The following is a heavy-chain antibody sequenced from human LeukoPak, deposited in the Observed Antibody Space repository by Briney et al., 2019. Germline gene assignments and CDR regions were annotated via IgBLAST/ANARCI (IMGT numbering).Heavy chain of an antibody. V-gene: IGHV3-9*01. CDR1: GFTFNDYT. CDR2: ITWNSGDR. D-gene: IGHD2-15*01. Sequence: GRSLRLSCAASGFTFNDYTMHWVRQAPGKGLEWVSGITWNSGDRDYADSVKGRFTISRDNAKNSLYLQMNSLRAEDTAMYYCVRDRGYCSGGTCYALWDYWGQGTLVTVSS. CDR3: VRDRGYCSGGTCYALWDY. J-gene: IGHJ4*02.